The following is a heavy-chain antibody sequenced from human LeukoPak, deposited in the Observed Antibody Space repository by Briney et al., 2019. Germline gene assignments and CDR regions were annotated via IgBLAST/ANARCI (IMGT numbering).Heavy chain of an antibody. CDR2: IYHSGST. D-gene: IGHD6-13*01. CDR3: ARQTPRGPGIAAAGIIDY. Sequence: PSETLSLTCAVSGGSITSDNWWTRVRQPPGKGLEWIGAIYHSGSTDYNPSLKSRVTISVDKSKNQFSPRLNSVTAADTAVYYCARQTPRGPGIAAAGIIDYWGQGTLVTVSS. J-gene: IGHJ4*02. CDR1: GGSITSDNW. V-gene: IGHV4-4*02.